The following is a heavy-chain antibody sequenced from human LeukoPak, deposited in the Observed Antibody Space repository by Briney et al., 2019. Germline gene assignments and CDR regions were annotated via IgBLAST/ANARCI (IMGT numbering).Heavy chain of an antibody. D-gene: IGHD5-12*01. CDR3: ARGGKDIVATIIRGRRLNPFDY. CDR1: GGSISSLY. V-gene: IGHV4-59*11. J-gene: IGHJ4*02. CDR2: IHDSGIT. Sequence: SETLSLTCTVSGGSISSLYWSWIRQSPGKGLEWIGYIHDSGITNYNPSLKSRVTISVDTSKNQFSLKLSSVTAADTAVYYCARGGKDIVATIIRGRRLNPFDYWGQGTLVTVSS.